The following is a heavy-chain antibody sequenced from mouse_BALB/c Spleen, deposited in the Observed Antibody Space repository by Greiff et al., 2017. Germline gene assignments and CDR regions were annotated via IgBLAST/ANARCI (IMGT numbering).Heavy chain of an antibody. CDR3: ARLAYYYLYYYAMDY. CDR1: GFNIKDTY. CDR2: IDPANGNT. V-gene: IGHV14-3*02. J-gene: IGHJ4*01. D-gene: IGHD2-1*01. Sequence: VQLQQSGAELVKPGASVKLSCTASGFNIKDTYMHWVKQRPEQGLEWIGRIDPANGNTKYDPKFQGKATITADTSSNTAYLQLSSLTSEDTAVYYCARLAYYYLYYYAMDYWGQGTSVTVSS.